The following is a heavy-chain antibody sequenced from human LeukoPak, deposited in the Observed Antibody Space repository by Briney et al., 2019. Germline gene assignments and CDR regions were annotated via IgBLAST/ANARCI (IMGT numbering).Heavy chain of an antibody. CDR2: ISGSGGST. J-gene: IGHJ4*02. Sequence: PGGSLRLSCAASGFTFSNYAMSWVRQAPGKGLEWVSVISGSGGSTYYVDSVQGRFTISRDNSKNTLFLQMDSLRAEDTAVYYCAKGGFGRPFDYWAREPWSPSPQ. CDR1: GFTFSNYA. CDR3: AKGGFGRPFDY. D-gene: IGHD3-10*01. V-gene: IGHV3-23*01.